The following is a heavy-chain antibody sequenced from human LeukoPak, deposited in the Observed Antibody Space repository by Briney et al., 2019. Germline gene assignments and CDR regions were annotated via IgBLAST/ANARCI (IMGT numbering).Heavy chain of an antibody. CDR2: INTNTGGT. D-gene: IGHD3-10*01. CDR1: GYRFTDCW. V-gene: IGHV1-2*02. Sequence: ASVKVSCKASGYRFTDCWIQWVRQAPGQGLEWMGWINTNTGGTVYAQKFQGRVTMTRDTSLTTSYMDLSRLTSDDTAVYYCARGGSFHEFDIWGQGTMVIVSS. CDR3: ARGGSFHEFDI. J-gene: IGHJ3*02.